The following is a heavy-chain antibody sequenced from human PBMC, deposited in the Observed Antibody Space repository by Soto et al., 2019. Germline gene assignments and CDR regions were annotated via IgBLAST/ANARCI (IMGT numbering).Heavy chain of an antibody. Sequence: PSETLSLTCTVSGDSITTNSYFWAWIRQPPGKGLEWIGSIYYSGTTYYNPSLKSRVTISVDRSKNQFSLKLSSVTAADTAVYYCARHLSVVYFDYWGQGALVTVSS. CDR1: GDSITTNSYF. CDR2: IYYSGTT. V-gene: IGHV4-39*01. J-gene: IGHJ4*02. CDR3: ARHLSVVYFDY.